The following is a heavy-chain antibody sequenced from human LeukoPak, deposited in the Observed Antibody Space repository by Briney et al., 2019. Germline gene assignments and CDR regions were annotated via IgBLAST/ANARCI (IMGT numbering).Heavy chain of an antibody. CDR1: GYTFTSYA. Sequence: ASVKVSCKASGYTFTSYAMHWVRQAPGQRLEWMGWINAGNGNTKYSQKFLGRVTITRDTSASTAYMELSSLRSEDTAVYYCARGVGPYGDYSSGWFDPWGQGTLVTVSS. CDR2: INAGNGNT. CDR3: ARGVGPYGDYSSGWFDP. V-gene: IGHV1-3*01. J-gene: IGHJ5*02. D-gene: IGHD4-17*01.